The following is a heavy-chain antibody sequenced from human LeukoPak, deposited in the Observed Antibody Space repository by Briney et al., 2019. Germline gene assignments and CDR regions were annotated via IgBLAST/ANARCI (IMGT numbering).Heavy chain of an antibody. Sequence: ASVKVSCKACGYTFTYYAIHWVRQAPGQGIEWMGRSDPNRGGTHYPQKFQCRVTLPRDTSIPTAHMDLSRLTSGHRALSFFTRDLTTSGPIGIWGQGTLVTVSA. J-gene: IGHJ4*02. CDR2: SDPNRGGT. CDR1: GYTFTYYA. CDR3: TRDLTTSGPIGI. V-gene: IGHV1-2*06. D-gene: IGHD3-9*01.